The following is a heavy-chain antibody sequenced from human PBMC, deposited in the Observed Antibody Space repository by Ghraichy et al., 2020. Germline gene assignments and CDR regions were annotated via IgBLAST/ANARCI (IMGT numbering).Heavy chain of an antibody. J-gene: IGHJ4*02. D-gene: IGHD2-15*01. Sequence: ASVKVSCKASGYTFINYGISWVRQAPGQGLEWMGWINTYNGNTNYAQKLQGRVTMTTDTSTSTAYMELRRLRSDDTAVYYCARDIGGIVVVVVATEKDYWGQGTLVTVSS. CDR2: INTYNGNT. V-gene: IGHV1-18*01. CDR1: GYTFINYG. CDR3: ARDIGGIVVVVVATEKDY.